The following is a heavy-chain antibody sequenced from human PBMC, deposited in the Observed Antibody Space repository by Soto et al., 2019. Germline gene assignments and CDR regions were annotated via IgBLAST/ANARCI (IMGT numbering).Heavy chain of an antibody. J-gene: IGHJ4*02. D-gene: IGHD3-22*01. V-gene: IGHV3-49*03. CDR1: GFTFGDYA. CDR2: IRSKAYGGTT. Sequence: PGGSLRLSCTASGFTFGDYAMXWFRQAPGKGLEWVGFIRSKAYGGTTEYAASVKGRFTISRDDSKSIAYLQMNSLKTEDTAVYYCTRDYDSSCSPDAFDIWGQGTMVTVIAYMELRSLRSDDTAVYYCARAYSSSDDFDYWGQGTLVTVSS. CDR3: TRDYDSSCSPDAFDIWGQGTMVTVIAYMELRSLRSDDTAVYYCARAYSSSDDFDY.